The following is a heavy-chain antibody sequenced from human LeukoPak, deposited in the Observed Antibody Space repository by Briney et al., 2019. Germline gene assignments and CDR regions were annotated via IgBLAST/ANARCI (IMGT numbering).Heavy chain of an antibody. CDR1: GGSINSYY. V-gene: IGHV3-11*01. CDR2: ISSSGSTI. J-gene: IGHJ3*02. CDR3: AKGGSYGYASAFDI. D-gene: IGHD5-18*01. Sequence: LSLTCTVSGGSINSYYWSWIRQPPGKGLEWVSYISSSGSTIYYADSVKGRFTISRDNAKNSLYLQMNSLRAEDTALYYCAKGGSYGYASAFDIWGQGTMVTVSS.